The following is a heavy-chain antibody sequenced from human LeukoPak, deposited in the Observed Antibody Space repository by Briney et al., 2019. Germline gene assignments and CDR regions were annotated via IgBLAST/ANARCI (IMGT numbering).Heavy chain of an antibody. D-gene: IGHD2-2*01. Sequence: GSLRLSCAASGFTFSSYSMNWVRQAPGKGLEWVSSISSSSSYIYYADSVKGRFTISRDNAKNSLYLQMNSLRAEDTAVYYCAREVSCSSTSCHDAFDIWGQGTMVTVSS. J-gene: IGHJ3*02. CDR1: GFTFSSYS. V-gene: IGHV3-21*01. CDR3: AREVSCSSTSCHDAFDI. CDR2: ISSSSSYI.